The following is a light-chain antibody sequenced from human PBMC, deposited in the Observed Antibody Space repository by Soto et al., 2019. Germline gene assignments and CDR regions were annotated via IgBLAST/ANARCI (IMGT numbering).Light chain of an antibody. Sequence: QSVLTQPPSASGTPGQRGTISCSGSSSNIGSNYVYWYQQLPGTAPKLLIYRNNQRPSGVPDRFSGSKSGTSPSLAISGLRSEDEADYSCAAWDDRLSGRVFGGGTKLTVL. CDR1: SSNIGSNY. CDR2: RNN. J-gene: IGLJ2*01. V-gene: IGLV1-47*01. CDR3: AAWDDRLSGRV.